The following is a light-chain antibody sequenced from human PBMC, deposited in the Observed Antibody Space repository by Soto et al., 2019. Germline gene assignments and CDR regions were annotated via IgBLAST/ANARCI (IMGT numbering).Light chain of an antibody. J-gene: IGKJ1*01. CDR2: GVS. CDR3: QQYMSSVT. CDR1: QSVGNTF. V-gene: IGKV3-20*01. Sequence: EIVLTQSPGSLSLSPGERATLSCRASQSVGNTFFAWYQKKPGPAPRLLMYGVSKRATGIPDRFSGSGSGTDFTLTISRLEPEDFAVYYCQQYMSSVTFGQGTRVEIK.